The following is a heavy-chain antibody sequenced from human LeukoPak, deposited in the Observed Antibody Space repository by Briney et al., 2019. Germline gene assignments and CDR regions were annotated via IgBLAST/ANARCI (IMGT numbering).Heavy chain of an antibody. V-gene: IGHV4-39*07. D-gene: IGHD6-19*01. CDR2: INHSGST. CDR1: GVSISSSDYY. CDR3: ARGIVTTAVAGTFGY. J-gene: IGHJ4*02. Sequence: SETLSLTCTVSGVSISSSDYYWGWIRQPPGKGLEWIGEINHSGSTNYNPSLKSRVTISVDTSKNQFSLKLSSVTAADTAVYYCARGIVTTAVAGTFGYWGQGTLVTVSS.